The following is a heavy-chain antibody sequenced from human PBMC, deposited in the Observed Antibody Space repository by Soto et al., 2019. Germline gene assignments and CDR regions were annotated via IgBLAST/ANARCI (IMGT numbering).Heavy chain of an antibody. CDR3: SKLTPTAVTTSDFDY. CDR2: ISYDGSSN. CDR1: GFTFSIYA. J-gene: IGHJ4*02. D-gene: IGHD4-17*01. V-gene: IGHV3-30-3*02. Sequence: PVGSLRLFCAASGFTFSIYAMHRLRQAPGKGLEWVAVISYDGSSNYCSATEKGRFTIARDKSKPALYLQKNSLRAADKAVYYCSKLTPTAVTTSDFDYSSQGTLVKVYS.